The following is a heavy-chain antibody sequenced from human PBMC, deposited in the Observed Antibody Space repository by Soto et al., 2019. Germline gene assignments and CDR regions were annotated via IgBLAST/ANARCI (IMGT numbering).Heavy chain of an antibody. V-gene: IGHV1-69*12. CDR2: IIPIFATA. J-gene: IGHJ6*02. CDR3: AQCLLGVTYYSGMDV. D-gene: IGHD2-21*02. Sequence: QVQLVQSGAEVKKPGSSVKVSCKASGGTFSSYAINWVRQAPGQGLEWMGGIIPIFATADYAQKFQGRVTITADESTSTAYTELSSLRSEDTAVYYCAQCLLGVTYYSGMDVWGQGTTVTVSS. CDR1: GGTFSSYA.